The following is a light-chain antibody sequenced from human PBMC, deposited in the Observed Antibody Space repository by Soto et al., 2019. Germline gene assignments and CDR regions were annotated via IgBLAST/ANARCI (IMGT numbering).Light chain of an antibody. V-gene: IGLV2-14*01. CDR3: SSYTSRDTVI. CDR2: EIS. Sequence: QSVLTQPSSLSGSPGQSITISCSGTSSDVGAYDHVSWYQQYPGKAPKFIIFEISNRPSGISSRFSGSRSGNTASLTISRLQAEDEAYYYCSSYTSRDTVIFGGGTKVTVL. CDR1: SSDVGAYDH. J-gene: IGLJ2*01.